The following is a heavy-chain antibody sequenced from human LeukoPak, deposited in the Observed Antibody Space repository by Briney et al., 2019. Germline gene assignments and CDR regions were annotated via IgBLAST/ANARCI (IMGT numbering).Heavy chain of an antibody. J-gene: IGHJ4*02. Sequence: SETLSLTCTISGGSISSYYWSWIRQPAGKGLEWIGRIYTSGSTNYNPSLKSRVTMSVDTSKNQFSLKLSSVTAADTAVYYCARGFPSYYGSGSYYEPFDYWGQGTLVTVSS. CDR3: ARGFPSYYGSGSYYEPFDY. CDR2: IYTSGST. D-gene: IGHD3-10*01. V-gene: IGHV4-4*07. CDR1: GGSISSYY.